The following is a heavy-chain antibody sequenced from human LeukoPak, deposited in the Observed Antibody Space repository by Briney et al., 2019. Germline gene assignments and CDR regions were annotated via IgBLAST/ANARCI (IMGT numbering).Heavy chain of an antibody. CDR2: ISSSSSTI. J-gene: IGHJ4*02. CDR3: ARAGALDY. Sequence: GGSLRLSCAASGFTFKTYSMSWVRQAPGKGREWVSYISSSSSTIYYTDSVKGRFTISRDNAKNSLYLQMNSLRAEDTAVYYCARAGALDYWGQGTLVTVSS. V-gene: IGHV3-48*01. D-gene: IGHD1-26*01. CDR1: GFTFKTYS.